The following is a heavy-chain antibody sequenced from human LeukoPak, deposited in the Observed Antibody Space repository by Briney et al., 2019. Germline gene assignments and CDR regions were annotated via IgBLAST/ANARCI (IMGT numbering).Heavy chain of an antibody. V-gene: IGHV1-8*02. CDR3: ARVAGNCGGDCYRLVY. D-gene: IGHD2-21*01. CDR2: MNPNSGNT. Sequence: GASVKVSCKASGCTFTGYYMHWVRQAPGQGLEWMAWMNPNSGNTGYAQKFQGRVTMTRNTSISTAYMELSSLRSEDTAVYYCARVAGNCGGDCYRLVYWGQGTLVTVAS. J-gene: IGHJ4*02. CDR1: GCTFTGYY.